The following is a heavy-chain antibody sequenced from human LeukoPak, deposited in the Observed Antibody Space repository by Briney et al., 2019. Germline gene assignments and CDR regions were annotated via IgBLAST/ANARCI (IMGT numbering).Heavy chain of an antibody. J-gene: IGHJ4*02. CDR1: GYSISSGYY. CDR3: ARLAGATPFDY. V-gene: IGHV4-38-2*02. CDR2: IYHSGST. Sequence: SETLSLTCTVSGYSISSGYYWGWIRQPPGKGLEWIGSIYHSGSTYYNPSLRSRVTISVDTSKNQFSLKLSSVTAADTAVYYCARLAGATPFDYWGQGTLVTVSS. D-gene: IGHD1-26*01.